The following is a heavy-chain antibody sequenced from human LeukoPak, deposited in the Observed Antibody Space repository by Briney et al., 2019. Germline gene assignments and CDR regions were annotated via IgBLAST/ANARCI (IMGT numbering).Heavy chain of an antibody. CDR2: IYHSEST. V-gene: IGHV4-59*08. CDR1: GGPISSYY. D-gene: IGHD3-10*01. CDR3: AVMYGSGSYSV. J-gene: IGHJ4*02. Sequence: SEPLSPPFTVSGGPISSYYWSWVRPPPGKGLGWIGYIYHSESTNYNPSLKSRVTISVHTPKNQFSLNLSSVTAADTAVYYCAVMYGSGSYSVWGQGTLVTVSS.